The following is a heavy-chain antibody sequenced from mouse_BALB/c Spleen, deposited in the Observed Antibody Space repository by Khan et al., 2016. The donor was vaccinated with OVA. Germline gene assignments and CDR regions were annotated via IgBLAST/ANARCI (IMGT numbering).Heavy chain of an antibody. CDR3: SRHGYVAWFTY. J-gene: IGHJ3*01. V-gene: IGHV1S135*01. Sequence: EVKLMESGPELMKPGASVKISCKASGYSFTTYYIHWVMQSHGTSLEWIGYIDPFSGATTYNQKFRGKATLTVDKSSSTAYIHLLNMTSADSAVYSCSRHGYVAWFTYWGQGTLVTVSA. CDR2: IDPFSGAT. CDR1: GYSFTTYY. D-gene: IGHD2-2*01.